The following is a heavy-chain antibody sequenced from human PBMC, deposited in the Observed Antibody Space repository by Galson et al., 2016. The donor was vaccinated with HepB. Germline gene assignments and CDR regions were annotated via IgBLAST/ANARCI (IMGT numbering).Heavy chain of an antibody. CDR3: TTGGGCSGGTCFSLGY. CDR2: VQRKSDGGTR. V-gene: IGHV3-15*01. Sequence: SLRLYCAGSGFTFSEAWMSWVRQAPGKGLEWVGRVQRKSDGGTRDYAAPVKGGFTISRDDSKNTVYLQMNSLQTEDTGVYYCTTGGGCSGGTCFSLGYWGQGVLVTVSS. CDR1: GFTFSEAW. D-gene: IGHD2-15*01. J-gene: IGHJ4*02.